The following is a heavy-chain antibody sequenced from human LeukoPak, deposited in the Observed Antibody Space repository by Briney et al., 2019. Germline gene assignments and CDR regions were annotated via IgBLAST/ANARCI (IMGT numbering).Heavy chain of an antibody. Sequence: PGGSLRLSCAASGFTFSNYAVGWVRQAPGRGLEWVSAISNTGGRTYYADSVKSRFTISRDNSKNTLYLQMNSLRDDDAGVYYCVKRMGYDFGHFDYWGQGALVTVSS. V-gene: IGHV3-23*01. D-gene: IGHD2/OR15-2a*01. J-gene: IGHJ4*02. CDR2: ISNTGGRT. CDR1: GFTFSNYA. CDR3: VKRMGYDFGHFDY.